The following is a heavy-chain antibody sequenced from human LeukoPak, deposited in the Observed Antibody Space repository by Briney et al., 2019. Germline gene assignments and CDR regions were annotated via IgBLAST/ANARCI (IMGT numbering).Heavy chain of an antibody. CDR1: GFTFSDYY. V-gene: IGHV3-11*01. J-gene: IGHJ4*02. Sequence: GGSLRLSCAASGFTFSDYYMSWIRQAPGKGLEWVSYISSRGSTIYYADSVKGRFTISRDNAKNSLYLQMNSLRAEDTAVYYCAREEEPDSSLYDSSGFYFDYWGQGTLATVSS. D-gene: IGHD3-22*01. CDR2: ISSRGSTI. CDR3: AREEEPDSSLYDSSGFYFDY.